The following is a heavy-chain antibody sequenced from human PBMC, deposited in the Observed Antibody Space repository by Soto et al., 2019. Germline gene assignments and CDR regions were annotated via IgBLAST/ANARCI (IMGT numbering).Heavy chain of an antibody. Sequence: GGSLRLSCAASGFIFSHYAMSWVRQAPGKGLEWVSGIGGGGDDTNYADSVKGRFTISRDNSKNTLFLQMNSLRVEDTAVYYCAKGAVPRNDLWDYFEFGGQGTLVTVSS. CDR1: GFIFSHYA. D-gene: IGHD1-1*01. CDR2: IGGGGDDT. CDR3: AKGAVPRNDLWDYFEF. J-gene: IGHJ4*02. V-gene: IGHV3-23*01.